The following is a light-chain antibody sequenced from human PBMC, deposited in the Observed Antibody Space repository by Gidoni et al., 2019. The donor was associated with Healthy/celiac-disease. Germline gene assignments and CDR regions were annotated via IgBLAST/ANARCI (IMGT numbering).Light chain of an antibody. CDR1: QRLLHSNGYNY. CDR2: LGS. J-gene: IGKJ1*01. Sequence: IVLTQSPLSLPVTPGEPASISCRSSQRLLHSNGYNYFDWYLQKPGQSPQLLIYLGSNRAYGVADRFSGSGSGTDVTLKISRVEAEDVGVYYCMQALQTPPWTFGQGTKVEIK. V-gene: IGKV2-28*01. CDR3: MQALQTPPWT.